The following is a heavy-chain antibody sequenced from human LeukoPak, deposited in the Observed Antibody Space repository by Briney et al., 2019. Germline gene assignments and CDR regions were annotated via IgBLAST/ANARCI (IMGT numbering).Heavy chain of an antibody. CDR3: ARETGDLAFDI. D-gene: IGHD7-27*01. V-gene: IGHV3-21*01. Sequence: PGGSLRLSCAAYGFTLSSYSMNWVSQARGKGREWFSSISSSSYIYYAHSVKGRFTISRDNAKNSLYLQMNTLRAEDTAVYYCARETGDLAFDIWGQGTMVTVSS. CDR2: ISSSSYI. J-gene: IGHJ3*02. CDR1: GFTLSSYS.